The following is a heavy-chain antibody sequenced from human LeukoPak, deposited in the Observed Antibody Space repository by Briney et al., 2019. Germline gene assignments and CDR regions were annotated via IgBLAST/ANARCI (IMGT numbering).Heavy chain of an antibody. V-gene: IGHV3-20*04. J-gene: IGHJ4*02. D-gene: IGHD3-22*01. Sequence: GGSLRLSCAASGFTFDDYGMSWVRQAPGKGLEWVSGINWNGGSTGYADSVKGRFTISRDNAKNSLYLQTNSLRAEDTALYYCAREDLADSSGLNFPFDYWGQGTLVTVSS. CDR1: GFTFDDYG. CDR2: INWNGGST. CDR3: AREDLADSSGLNFPFDY.